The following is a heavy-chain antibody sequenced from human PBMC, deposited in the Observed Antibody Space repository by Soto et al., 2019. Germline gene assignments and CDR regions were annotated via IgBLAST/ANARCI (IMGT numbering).Heavy chain of an antibody. CDR1: GFTFSSYG. J-gene: IGHJ6*02. V-gene: IGHV3-33*01. D-gene: IGHD6-13*01. CDR2: IWYDGSNK. CDR3: ARDIPSSWLGYYYHYYGIDV. Sequence: PGGSLRLSCAASGFTFSSYGMHWVRQAPGKGLEWVAVIWYDGSNKYYADSVKGRFTISRDNSKNTLYLQMNSLRAEDTAVYYCARDIPSSWLGYYYHYYGIDVWGQGTTVTVSS.